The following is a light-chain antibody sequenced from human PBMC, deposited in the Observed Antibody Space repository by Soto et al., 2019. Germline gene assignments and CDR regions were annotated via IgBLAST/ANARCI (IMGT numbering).Light chain of an antibody. CDR1: QSISSNY. V-gene: IGKV3-20*01. J-gene: IGKJ2*01. Sequence: EIVLTQSPGTLSLSPGDRVTLSCRASQSISSNYLTWYQQKPGQAPRLLIYGASSGATGIPDRFSGSGSGRDFTLTISRLEPEDFAVYYCQQYGSSPYTFGQGTKVEIK. CDR2: GAS. CDR3: QQYGSSPYT.